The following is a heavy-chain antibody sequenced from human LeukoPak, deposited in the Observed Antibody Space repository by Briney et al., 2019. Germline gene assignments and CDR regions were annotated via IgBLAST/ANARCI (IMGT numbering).Heavy chain of an antibody. CDR1: GYTFTGYY. V-gene: IGHV1-2*02. CDR3: ARAEISGNCSGGSCYSGNWFDP. CDR2: INPNSGGT. D-gene: IGHD2-15*01. J-gene: IGHJ5*02. Sequence: ASVKVSCKASGYTFTGYYMHWVRQAPGQGLEWMGWINPNSGGTNYAQKFQGRVTMTRDTSISTAYMELSRLRSDDTAVYYCARAEISGNCSGGSCYSGNWFDPWGRGTLVTVSS.